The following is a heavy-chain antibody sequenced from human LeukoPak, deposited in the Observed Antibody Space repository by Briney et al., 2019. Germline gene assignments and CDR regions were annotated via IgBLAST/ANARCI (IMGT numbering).Heavy chain of an antibody. CDR1: GFTFSSYW. J-gene: IGHJ4*02. CDR3: ARGRGYSYGYFEY. V-gene: IGHV3-7*04. CDR2: IQRDGSDK. Sequence: GGSLRLSCAASGFTFSSYWMSWVRQAPGKGLELVANIQRDGSDKYYVDSVKGRFTISRDNAKKSPYLQMNSLRAEDTAIYYCARGRGYSYGYFEYWGQGTLVTVSS. D-gene: IGHD5-18*01.